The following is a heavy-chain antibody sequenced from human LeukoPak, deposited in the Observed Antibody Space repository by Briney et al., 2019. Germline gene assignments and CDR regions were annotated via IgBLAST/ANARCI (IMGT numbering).Heavy chain of an antibody. J-gene: IGHJ4*02. Sequence: SETLSLTCAVYGGSFSGYYWSWIRQPPGKGLEWIGEINHSGSTNYNPSLKSRVTISVDTSKNQFSLKLSSVTAADTAVYYCASEDGYSSHWGQGTLVTVSS. V-gene: IGHV4-34*01. CDR1: GGSFSGYY. CDR3: ASEDGYSSH. D-gene: IGHD5-24*01. CDR2: INHSGST.